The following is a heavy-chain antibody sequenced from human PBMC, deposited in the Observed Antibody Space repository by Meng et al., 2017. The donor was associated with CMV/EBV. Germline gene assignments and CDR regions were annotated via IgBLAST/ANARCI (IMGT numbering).Heavy chain of an antibody. CDR1: GGSFSGYD. Sequence: GSLRLSCAVYGGSFSGYDWTWIRQSPGKGLEWIGEINHRGSTNYNPSLKSRLTISLDTSKNQFSLKLKSVTAADTAVYYCARGRGFWSGKPTPSFDYWGQGTLVTVSS. J-gene: IGHJ4*02. V-gene: IGHV4-34*01. D-gene: IGHD3-3*01. CDR2: INHRGST. CDR3: ARGRGFWSGKPTPSFDY.